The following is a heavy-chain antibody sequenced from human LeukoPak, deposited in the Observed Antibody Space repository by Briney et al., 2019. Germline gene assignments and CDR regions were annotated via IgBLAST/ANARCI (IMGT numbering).Heavy chain of an antibody. CDR2: IYYSGIT. CDR3: ARQPKSCAPGIFITGKACWFDP. V-gene: IGHV4-39*01. J-gene: IGHJ5*02. Sequence: PSETLSLTCTVSGGSISSSSYYWGWLRQPPGMGLEFIGSIYYSGITYYNPSLKSRVTISVDTSKNQFSLKLSSVTAADTAVYYCARQPKSCAPGIFITGKACWFDPWGQGTLVTVSP. D-gene: IGHD3-10*01. CDR1: GGSISSSSYY.